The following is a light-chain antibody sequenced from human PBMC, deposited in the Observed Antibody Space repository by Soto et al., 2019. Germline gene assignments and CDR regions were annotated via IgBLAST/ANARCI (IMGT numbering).Light chain of an antibody. Sequence: DIQMTQSPSTQSASVGDRVIITCRASQSISNWLAWYQKKPGKAPKLLIYAASSLQSGVPSRFSGSGSGTDFTLTISSLQPEDFASYYCQQSFSTPPTFGQGTKVEIK. J-gene: IGKJ1*01. V-gene: IGKV1-39*01. CDR3: QQSFSTPPT. CDR2: AAS. CDR1: QSISNW.